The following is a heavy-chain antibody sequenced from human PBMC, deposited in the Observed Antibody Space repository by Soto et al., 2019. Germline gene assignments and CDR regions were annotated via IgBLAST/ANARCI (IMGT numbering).Heavy chain of an antibody. D-gene: IGHD5-12*01. CDR3: ARGGVDVVATSAFDY. J-gene: IGHJ4*02. CDR2: NIPIIGTA. CDR1: GGTFKKYA. Sequence: QVQLVQSGAEVKKPGSSVKVSCKASGGTFKKYAISWVRQAPGQGLEWMGGNIPIIGTADYAHKFQGRLAINAVESAGTTFMELSSLRSEDTALYYCARGGVDVVATSAFDYWGQGTLVTVSS. V-gene: IGHV1-69*01.